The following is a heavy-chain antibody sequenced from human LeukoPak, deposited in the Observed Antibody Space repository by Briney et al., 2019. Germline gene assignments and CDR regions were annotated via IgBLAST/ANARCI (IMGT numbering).Heavy chain of an antibody. D-gene: IGHD3-22*01. CDR1: GYTSTGYY. J-gene: IGHJ4*02. V-gene: IGHV1-2*02. Sequence: ASVKVSCKASGYTSTGYYIHWVRQAPGQGLEWMGWINPKSGTTNYAQKFQGRITVTRDTSITTTYMELYSLRSDDTALYYCARGGGSSGYPDYWGQGALVTVSS. CDR3: ARGGGSSGYPDY. CDR2: INPKSGTT.